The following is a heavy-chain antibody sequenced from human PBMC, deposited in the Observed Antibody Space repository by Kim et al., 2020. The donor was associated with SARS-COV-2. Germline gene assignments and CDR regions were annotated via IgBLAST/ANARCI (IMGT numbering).Heavy chain of an antibody. CDR3: ARALGVVTPDAFDI. J-gene: IGHJ3*02. V-gene: IGHV3-33*01. CDR2: IWYDGSNK. Sequence: GGSLRLSCAASGFTFSSYGMHWVRQAPGKGLEWVAVIWYDGSNKYYADSVKGRFTISRDNSKNTLYLQMNSLRAEDTAVYYCARALGVVTPDAFDIWGQGTMVTVSS. CDR1: GFTFSSYG. D-gene: IGHD3-3*01.